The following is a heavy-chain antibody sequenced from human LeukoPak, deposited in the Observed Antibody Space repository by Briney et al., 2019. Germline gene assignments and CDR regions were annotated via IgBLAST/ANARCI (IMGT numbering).Heavy chain of an antibody. V-gene: IGHV4-34*01. CDR3: ATRYDFWSGYPY. CDR1: GGSFSGYY. D-gene: IGHD3-3*01. Sequence: SETLSLTCAVYGGSFSGYYWSWIRQPPGKGLEWIGEINHSGSTNYNPSLKSRVTISVDTSKNQFSLKLSSVTAADTAAYYCATRYDFWSGYPYWGQGTLVTVSS. CDR2: INHSGST. J-gene: IGHJ4*02.